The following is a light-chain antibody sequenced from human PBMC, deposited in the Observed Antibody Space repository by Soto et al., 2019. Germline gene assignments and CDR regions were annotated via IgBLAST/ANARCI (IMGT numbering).Light chain of an antibody. CDR1: QGVSTNY. Sequence: DIVLTQSPGTLSLSPGDRATLSCRASQGVSTNYVAWYQQKPGQSPRLLIYGASSRAAGIPERFSGSGSGTDFTLTISRVEPEDFAVFYCHQYGHSPYTFGQGTKLEIK. J-gene: IGKJ2*01. CDR2: GAS. V-gene: IGKV3-20*01. CDR3: HQYGHSPYT.